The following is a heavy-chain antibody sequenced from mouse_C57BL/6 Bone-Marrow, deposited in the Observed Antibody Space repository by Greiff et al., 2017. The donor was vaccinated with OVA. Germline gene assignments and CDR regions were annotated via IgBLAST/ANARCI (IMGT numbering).Heavy chain of an antibody. Sequence: QVQLQQPGAELVRPGSSVKLSCKASGYTFTSYWMHWVKQRPIQGLEWIGNIDPSDSDTHYNQKFKAKATLTVDKSSSTAYMQLSSLTSEDSAVYYWARSLFREYYGSSFYFDYWGQGTTLTVSS. CDR1: GYTFTSYW. J-gene: IGHJ2*01. D-gene: IGHD1-1*01. CDR3: ARSLFREYYGSSFYFDY. CDR2: IDPSDSDT. V-gene: IGHV1-52*01.